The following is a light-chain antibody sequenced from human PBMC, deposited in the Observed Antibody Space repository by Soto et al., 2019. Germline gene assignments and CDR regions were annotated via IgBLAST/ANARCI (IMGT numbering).Light chain of an antibody. CDR2: GNS. V-gene: IGLV1-40*01. CDR1: SSNIGAGYD. CDR3: QSYDSSLSEV. J-gene: IGLJ1*01. Sequence: QSVLKQPPSVSGAPGQRVTISCTGSSSNIGAGYDVHWYQQLPGTASKLLIYGNSNRPSGVPDRFSGSKSGTSASLAITGLQAEDEADYYCQSYDSSLSEVFGTGTKLTVL.